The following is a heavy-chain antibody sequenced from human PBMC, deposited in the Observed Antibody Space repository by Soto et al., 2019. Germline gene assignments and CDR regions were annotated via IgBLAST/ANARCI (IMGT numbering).Heavy chain of an antibody. CDR2: INPNSGGT. D-gene: IGHD6-13*01. J-gene: IGHJ6*02. V-gene: IGHV1-2*04. CDR1: GYTFTGYY. CDR3: ARQLDAPYYSYGMDV. Sequence: QVQLVQSGAEVKKPGASVKVSCKASGYTFTGYYMHWVRQAPGQGLEWMGWINPNSGGTNYAQKFQGWDTLTRDTPISPAYMELSRLISDDTAVYYCARQLDAPYYSYGMDVWGQGTTVTVSS.